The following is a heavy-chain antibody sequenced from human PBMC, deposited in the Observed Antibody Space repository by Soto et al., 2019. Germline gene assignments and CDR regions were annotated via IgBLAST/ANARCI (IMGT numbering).Heavy chain of an antibody. D-gene: IGHD2-21*02. J-gene: IGHJ4*02. CDR2: INAGNGNT. CDR1: GYTFTSYA. CDR3: ARDPGVVVTASPDY. Sequence: QVQLVQSGAEVKKPGASVKVSCKASGYTFTSYAMHWVRQAPGQRLEWMGWINAGNGNTKYSQKFQGRVTITRDTSASTAYMELSSLRAEDTAVYYCARDPGVVVTASPDYWGQGTLVTVSS. V-gene: IGHV1-3*01.